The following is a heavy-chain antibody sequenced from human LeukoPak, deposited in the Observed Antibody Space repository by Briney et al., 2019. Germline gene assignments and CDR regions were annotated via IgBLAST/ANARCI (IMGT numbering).Heavy chain of an antibody. V-gene: IGHV3-30*02. J-gene: IGHJ4*02. Sequence: GGSLRLSCAASGFTFSSYGMHWVRQAPGKGLEWVAFIRYDGSNKYYADSVKGRFTISRDNSKNTLYLQMNSLRAEDTAVYYCAKTPKTRHGDYVDYWGQGTLVTVSS. D-gene: IGHD4-17*01. CDR1: GFTFSSYG. CDR2: IRYDGSNK. CDR3: AKTPKTRHGDYVDY.